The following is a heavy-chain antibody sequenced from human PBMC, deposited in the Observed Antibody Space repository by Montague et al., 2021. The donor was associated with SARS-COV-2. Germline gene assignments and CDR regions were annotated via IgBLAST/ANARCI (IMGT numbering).Heavy chain of an antibody. CDR1: EFTFSTYE. D-gene: IGHD2/OR15-2a*01. V-gene: IGHV3-48*03. Sequence: SLRLSCAASEFTFSTYEMNWVRQAPGKGLEWVSYISGSGATIYYADSVKGRFTISRDNAKKSLYLQMNSLRAEDTAVYYCARVLGGYYGMDVWGQGTTVTVSS. CDR2: ISGSGATI. J-gene: IGHJ6*02. CDR3: ARVLGGYYGMDV.